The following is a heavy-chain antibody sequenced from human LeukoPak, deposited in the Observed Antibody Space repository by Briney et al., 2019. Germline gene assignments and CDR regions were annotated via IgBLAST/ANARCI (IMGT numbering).Heavy chain of an antibody. CDR2: INPRSGGT. D-gene: IGHD6-6*01. CDR1: GYTFTGYY. V-gene: IGHV1-2*06. J-gene: IGHJ5*02. CDR3: ARGSISSGDWFDP. Sequence: GASVKVSCKASGYTFTGYYMHWVRQAPGQGLEWMGRINPRSGGTNYAQKFQDRVTMTRDTSISTAYMELSRLKFDDTAVFYCARGSISSGDWFDPWGQGTLVTVSS.